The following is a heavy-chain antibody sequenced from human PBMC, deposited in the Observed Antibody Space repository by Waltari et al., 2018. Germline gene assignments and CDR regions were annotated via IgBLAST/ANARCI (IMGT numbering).Heavy chain of an antibody. CDR3: AKWGNYYDSSGYNWFDP. CDR1: GFTFSSYA. V-gene: IGHV3-23*01. Sequence: EVQLLESGGGLVQPGGSLRLSCAASGFTFSSYAMSWGGQAPGKGLEWVSAISGSGGSTYYADSVKGRFTISRDNSKNTLYLQMNSLRAEDTAVYYCAKWGNYYDSSGYNWFDPWGQGTLVTVSS. D-gene: IGHD3-22*01. CDR2: ISGSGGST. J-gene: IGHJ5*02.